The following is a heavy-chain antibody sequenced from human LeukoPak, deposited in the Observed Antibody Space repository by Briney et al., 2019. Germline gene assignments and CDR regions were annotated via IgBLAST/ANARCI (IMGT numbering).Heavy chain of an antibody. CDR2: VDHTGST. D-gene: IGHD4-11*01. J-gene: IGHJ6*03. V-gene: IGHV4-59*01. CDR1: DDSITMYY. CDR3: ARGRVSSSTWYSTYYYFFYMDF. Sequence: PSETLSLTCTVSDDSITMYYWTWIRQPPGKGLEWIGYVDHTGSTKFNPSLNGRVSISRDTSKNFFSLRLRSVTAADMAVYFCARGRVSSSTWYSTYYYFFYMDFWGKGTTVTVSS.